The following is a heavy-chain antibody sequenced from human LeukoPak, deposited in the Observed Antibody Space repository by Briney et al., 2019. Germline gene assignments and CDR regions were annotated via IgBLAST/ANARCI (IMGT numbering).Heavy chain of an antibody. D-gene: IGHD1-26*01. V-gene: IGHV1-69*13. CDR2: IIPIFGTA. J-gene: IGHJ4*02. Sequence: ASVKVSCKASGGTFSSYAVSWVRQAPGQGLEWMGGIIPIFGTANYAQKFQGRVTITADESTSTAYMELSSLRSEDTAVYYRARDKYSGGYRRYYYYFDYWGQGTLVTVSS. CDR1: GGTFSSYA. CDR3: ARDKYSGGYRRYYYYFDY.